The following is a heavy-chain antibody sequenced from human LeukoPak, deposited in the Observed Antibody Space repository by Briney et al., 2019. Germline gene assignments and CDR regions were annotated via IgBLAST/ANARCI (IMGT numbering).Heavy chain of an antibody. CDR2: IYYSGST. D-gene: IGHD3-10*01. Sequence: SQTLSLTCTVSGGSISSSSYYWGWIRQPPGKGLEWIGSIYYSGSTYYNPSLKSRVTISVDTSKNQFSLKLSSVTAADTAVYYCARKGEDYYGMDVWGQGTTVTVSS. V-gene: IGHV4-39*01. CDR1: GGSISSSSYY. J-gene: IGHJ6*02. CDR3: ARKGEDYYGMDV.